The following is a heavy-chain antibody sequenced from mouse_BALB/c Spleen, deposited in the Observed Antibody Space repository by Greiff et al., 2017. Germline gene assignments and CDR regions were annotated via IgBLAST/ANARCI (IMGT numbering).Heavy chain of an antibody. Sequence: VQLQQSGPELVKPGASVKISCKASGYTFTDYNMHWVKQSHGKSLEWIGYIYPYNGGTGYNQKFKSKATLTVDNSSSTAYMELRSLTSEDSAVYYCARGDYYGSPSDYWGQGTTLTVSS. V-gene: IGHV1S29*02. CDR3: ARGDYYGSPSDY. CDR1: GYTFTDYN. D-gene: IGHD1-1*01. CDR2: IYPYNGGT. J-gene: IGHJ2*01.